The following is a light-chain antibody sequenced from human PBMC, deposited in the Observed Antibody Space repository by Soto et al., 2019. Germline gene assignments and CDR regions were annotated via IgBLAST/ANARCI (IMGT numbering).Light chain of an antibody. Sequence: EIVLTQSPDTLSLSPGERATLSCRASQSVSSSYLAWYQQTPGQAPRLLIYGTSNRATGIPDRFSGSGSGTDFTLTISRLEPEAFAVYYCQQYGNSRWTFCQGTKVEIK. J-gene: IGKJ1*01. CDR1: QSVSSSY. V-gene: IGKV3-20*01. CDR2: GTS. CDR3: QQYGNSRWT.